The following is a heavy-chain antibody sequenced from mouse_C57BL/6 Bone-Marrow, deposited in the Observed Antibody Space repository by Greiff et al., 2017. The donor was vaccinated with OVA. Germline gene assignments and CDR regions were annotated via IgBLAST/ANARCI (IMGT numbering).Heavy chain of an antibody. Sequence: QVHVKQSGAELVRPGASVTLSCKASGYTFTDYEMHWVKQTPVHGLEWIGAIDPETGGTAYNQKFKGKAILTADKSSSTAYMELRSLTSEDSAVYYCTRPHSVYYAMDYWGEGTSVTVSS. V-gene: IGHV1-15*01. D-gene: IGHD3-1*01. CDR2: IDPETGGT. CDR1: GYTFTDYE. CDR3: TRPHSVYYAMDY. J-gene: IGHJ4*01.